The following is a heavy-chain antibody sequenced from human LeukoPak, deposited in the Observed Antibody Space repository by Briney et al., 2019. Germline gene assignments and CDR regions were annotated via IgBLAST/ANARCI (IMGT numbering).Heavy chain of an antibody. D-gene: IGHD1-26*01. CDR3: ARHEYSGSYYGLSWFDP. J-gene: IGHJ5*02. V-gene: IGHV4-39*01. CDR1: GGSISSSGYY. Sequence: TSETLSLTCTVSGGSISSSGYYWGWIRQPPGKGQEWIASIYYSGSTYYNPSLNSPVTISVDTSKNQLSMKLSYLTAADTAVYYCARHEYSGSYYGLSWFDPWGQGTLVTVSS. CDR2: IYYSGST.